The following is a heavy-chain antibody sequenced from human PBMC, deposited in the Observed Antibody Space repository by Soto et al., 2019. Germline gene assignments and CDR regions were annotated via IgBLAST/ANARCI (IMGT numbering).Heavy chain of an antibody. CDR1: GYTFTSYG. J-gene: IGHJ6*03. CDR3: ARGGGKYCSTTSCYYYYYMDV. Sequence: GASVKVSCKASGYTFTSYGISWVRQAPGQGLEWMGWINSNNGNTNYPQKLQGRVTMTTDTSTSTAYMGLRSLRSDDTAVYYCARGGGKYCSTTSCYYYYYMDVWGKGTTVTVSS. D-gene: IGHD2-2*01. V-gene: IGHV1-18*01. CDR2: INSNNGNT.